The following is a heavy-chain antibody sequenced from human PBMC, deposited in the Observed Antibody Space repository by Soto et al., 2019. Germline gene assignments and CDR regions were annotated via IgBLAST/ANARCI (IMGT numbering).Heavy chain of an antibody. V-gene: IGHV3-33*01. J-gene: IGHJ6*02. CDR3: ARDEVTIFGVVTVPYGMDV. CDR1: GFTFSSYG. D-gene: IGHD3-3*01. CDR2: IWYDGSNK. Sequence: PGGSLRLSCAASGFTFSSYGMHWVRQAPGKGLEWVAVIWYDGSNKYYADSVKGRFTISRDNSKNTLYLQMNSLRAEDTAVYYCARDEVTIFGVVTVPYGMDVWGQGTTVTVSS.